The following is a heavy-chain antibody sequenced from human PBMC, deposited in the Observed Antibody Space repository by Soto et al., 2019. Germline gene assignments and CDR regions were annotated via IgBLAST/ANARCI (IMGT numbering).Heavy chain of an antibody. D-gene: IGHD6-19*01. CDR2: IIPIFGTA. J-gene: IGHJ6*02. CDR1: GGTFSSYA. CDR3: ARAGVAVAGTGDYYYYGLDV. V-gene: IGHV1-69*13. Sequence: ASVKVSCKASGGTFSSYAISWVRQAPGQGLEWMGGIIPIFGTANYAQKFQGRVTITADESTSTAYMELSSLRSEDTAVYYCARAGVAVAGTGDYYYYGLDVWGQGTTVTVSS.